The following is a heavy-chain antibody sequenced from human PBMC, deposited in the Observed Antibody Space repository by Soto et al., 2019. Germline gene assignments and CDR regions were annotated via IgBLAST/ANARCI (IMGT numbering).Heavy chain of an antibody. V-gene: IGHV5-51*01. D-gene: IGHD3-10*01. CDR1: GYSFTSYW. Sequence: GESLKISCKGSGYSFTSYWIGWVRQMPGKGLEWMGIIYPGDSDTRYSPSFQGQVTISADKSISTAYLQWSSLKATDTAMYYCVRPPRDYYGSGSHRGDDAFDIWGQGTMVTVSS. CDR3: VRPPRDYYGSGSHRGDDAFDI. CDR2: IYPGDSDT. J-gene: IGHJ3*02.